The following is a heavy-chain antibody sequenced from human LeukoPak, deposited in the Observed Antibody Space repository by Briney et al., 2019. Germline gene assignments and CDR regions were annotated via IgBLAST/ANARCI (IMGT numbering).Heavy chain of an antibody. CDR2: IKQDGSEK. CDR1: GFPFNAYW. V-gene: IGHV3-7*01. CDR3: ARERGGECSSSCDRLRAFDI. J-gene: IGHJ3*02. Sequence: QSGGSLRLSCAASGFPFNAYWMTWVRQAPGKGLEWVANIKQDGSEKNYVDSVKGRFTISRDNAKNSLYVQMSSLRAEDTAVYYCARERGGECSSSCDRLRAFDIWGQGTTVTVSS. D-gene: IGHD2-2*02.